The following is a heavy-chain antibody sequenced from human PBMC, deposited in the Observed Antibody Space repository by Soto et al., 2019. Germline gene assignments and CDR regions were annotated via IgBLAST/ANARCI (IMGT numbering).Heavy chain of an antibody. J-gene: IGHJ4*02. CDR2: ISSDGSNK. CDR1: GVTFRNYV. V-gene: IGHV3-30*18. CDR3: TKDQGTHRNY. D-gene: IGHD1-26*01. Sequence: PGGSLRLSCAASGVTFRNYVMHWVRQAPGKGLEWVAVISSDGSNKYYADSVKGRFTISRDNSKNTLYLQMNSLRIEDTAVYYCTKDQGTHRNYWGQGTLVTVSS.